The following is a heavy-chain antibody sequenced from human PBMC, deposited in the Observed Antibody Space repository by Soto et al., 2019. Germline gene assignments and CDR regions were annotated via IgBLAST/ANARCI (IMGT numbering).Heavy chain of an antibody. CDR3: ARGWIGDLNDAFDI. J-gene: IGHJ3*02. CDR2: INSYGSST. D-gene: IGHD2-2*03. Sequence: PGVSLRLSCAASGFTFSRYWMHWVRQAPGKGLVWVSRINSYGSSTDYADSVKGRFTISRDNAKNTLYLQMNSLRVEDTAVYYCARGWIGDLNDAFDIWGQGTMVTVSS. V-gene: IGHV3-74*01. CDR1: GFTFSRYW.